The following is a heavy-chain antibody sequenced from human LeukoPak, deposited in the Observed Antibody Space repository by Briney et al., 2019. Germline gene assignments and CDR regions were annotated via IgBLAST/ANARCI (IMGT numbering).Heavy chain of an antibody. Sequence: GSSVKVSCKASGGTFSSYAISWVRQVPGQGLEWMGGIIPIFGTANYAQKFQGRVTITTDESTSTAYMELSSLRSEDTAVYYCARAGHEGYYYYYMDVWGKGTTVTVSS. V-gene: IGHV1-69*05. CDR2: IIPIFGTA. J-gene: IGHJ6*03. CDR3: ARAGHEGYYYYYMDV. CDR1: GGTFSSYA.